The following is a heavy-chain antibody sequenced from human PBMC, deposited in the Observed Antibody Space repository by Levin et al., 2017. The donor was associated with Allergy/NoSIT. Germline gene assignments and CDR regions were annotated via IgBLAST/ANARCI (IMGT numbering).Heavy chain of an antibody. CDR1: GFQFSLYG. V-gene: IGHV3-30*18. J-gene: IGHJ3*01. D-gene: IGHD2-15*01. CDR3: AKRGYCSGNTCQSHDAIDV. Sequence: GGSLRLSCAASGFQFSLYGMHWVRQAPGKGLEWVALIVFDGNDQYYADSVKVRFTISRDNSKNTLYLQMSSLRENDTAIYYCAKRGYCSGNTCQSHDAIDVWGQGTLVIVSS. CDR2: IVFDGNDQ.